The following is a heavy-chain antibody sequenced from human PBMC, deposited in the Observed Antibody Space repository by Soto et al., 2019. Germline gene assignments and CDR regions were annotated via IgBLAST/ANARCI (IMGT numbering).Heavy chain of an antibody. Sequence: GGSLRLSCAGSGFTFSSYSMNWVRQAPGKGLEWVSYISSSSSTIYYADSAKGRFTISRDNAKNSLYLQMNSLRAEDTAVYYCAVLHLGDTVDGEFFAFDIWGQGTMVTVSS. CDR1: GFTFSSYS. V-gene: IGHV3-48*01. CDR2: ISSSSSTI. D-gene: IGHD3-16*01. J-gene: IGHJ3*02. CDR3: AVLHLGDTVDGEFFAFDI.